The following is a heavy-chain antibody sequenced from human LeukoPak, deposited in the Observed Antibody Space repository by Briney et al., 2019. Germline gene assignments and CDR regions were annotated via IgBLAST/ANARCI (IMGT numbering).Heavy chain of an antibody. CDR3: ARDGRKDPYYYYGMDV. CDR1: GGSISSGGYY. V-gene: IGHV4-31*03. J-gene: IGHJ6*02. CDR2: IYYSGST. Sequence: PSQTLSLTCTVSGGSISSGGYYWSWLRQHPGKGLEWIGYIYYSGSTYYNPSLKSRVTISVDTSKNQFSLKLSSVTAADTAVYYCARDGRKDPYYYYGMDVWGQGTTVTVSS. D-gene: IGHD1-26*01.